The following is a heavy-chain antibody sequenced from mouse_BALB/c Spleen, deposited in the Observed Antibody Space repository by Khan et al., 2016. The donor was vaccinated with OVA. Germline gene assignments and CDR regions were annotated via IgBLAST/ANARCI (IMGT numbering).Heavy chain of an antibody. CDR2: IWGGGST. D-gene: IGHD1-1*01. V-gene: IGHV2-6-5*01. Sequence: QVQLKESGPGLVAPPQSLSITCTVSGFSLTDYGVSWIRQPPGKGLEWLGVIWGGGSTYYNSALKSRLIISKDNSKSQVFLKMSSLQTDDTAMYYCAKGVWSYYFALDYWGQGTSVTVSS. CDR1: GFSLTDYG. CDR3: AKGVWSYYFALDY. J-gene: IGHJ4*01.